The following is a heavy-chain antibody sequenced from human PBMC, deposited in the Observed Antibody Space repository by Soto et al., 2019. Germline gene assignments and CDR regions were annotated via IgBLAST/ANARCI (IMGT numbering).Heavy chain of an antibody. V-gene: IGHV4-30-4*01. J-gene: IGHJ5*02. Sequence: QVQLQESGPGLLKPSQTLSLTCTVSGGSINSGDYYLSWVRQPPGKALEWVGYIYYSGSTIYNPPLECRVTISIDASENQFSQTLSSVTAAHTAVYYCACSLRDYGLGWFDPWGQGTLVTVSS. CDR3: ACSLRDYGLGWFDP. D-gene: IGHD4-17*01. CDR1: GGSINSGDYY. CDR2: IYYSGST.